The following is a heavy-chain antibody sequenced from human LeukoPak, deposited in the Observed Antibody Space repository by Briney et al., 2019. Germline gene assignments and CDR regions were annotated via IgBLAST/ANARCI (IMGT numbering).Heavy chain of an antibody. CDR3: VRLVHLLPPAY. V-gene: IGHV4-34*01. J-gene: IGHJ4*02. CDR2: ISPSGNT. Sequence: PSETLSLTCAVYGGSFTIYSWTWIRQPPGKSLEWVGEISPSGNTQYNPSLKSRVTISLDASKSQLYLKLNSVTAADTAVYYCVRLVHLLPPAYWGQGTLVTVSS. CDR1: GGSFTIYS. D-gene: IGHD3-10*01.